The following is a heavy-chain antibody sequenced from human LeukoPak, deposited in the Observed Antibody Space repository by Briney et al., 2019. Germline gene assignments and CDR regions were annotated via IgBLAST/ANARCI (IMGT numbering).Heavy chain of an antibody. V-gene: IGHV6-1*01. J-gene: IGHJ4*02. CDR3: ARSVVGLITVDF. CDR2: TQYRSKWYN. CDR1: GDSVSTNTAA. D-gene: IGHD3/OR15-3a*01. Sequence: SQTLSLNCVISGDSVSTNTAAWNWIRQSPSRGLEWLGRTQYRSKWYNSYAPSVKSRIIINPDTSKNQFSLHLSSVTPEDSAVYYCARSVVGLITVDFWGQGTLVTVSS.